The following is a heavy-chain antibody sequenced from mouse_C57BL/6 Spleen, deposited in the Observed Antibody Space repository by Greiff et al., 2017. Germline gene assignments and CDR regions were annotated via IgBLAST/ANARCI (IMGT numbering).Heavy chain of an antibody. D-gene: IGHD1-1*01. CDR1: GYTFTNYW. Sequence: VKLVESGAELVRPGPSVKMSCKASGYTFTNYWIGWAKQRPGHGLEWIGDIYPGGGYTNYNEKFKGKATPTADKSSSTAYMQFSSLTSEDSAIYYCARRDYGSYWYVDVWGTGTTVTVSS. V-gene: IGHV1-63*01. CDR3: ARRDYGSYWYVDV. CDR2: IYPGGGYT. J-gene: IGHJ1*03.